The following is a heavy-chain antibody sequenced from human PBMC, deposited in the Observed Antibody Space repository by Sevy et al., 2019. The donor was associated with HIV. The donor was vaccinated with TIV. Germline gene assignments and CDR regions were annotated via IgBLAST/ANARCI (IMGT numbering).Heavy chain of an antibody. CDR2: IKSKTDAATR. V-gene: IGHV3-15*01. CDR1: VFTFSEAW. J-gene: IGHJ4*02. CDR3: AAGTGTSDFDH. D-gene: IGHD1-7*01. Sequence: GGSLRLSCAASVFTFSEAWMSWVRQAPGKGLEWVGRIKSKTDAATRDFAAPVRGRFSISRDDSANTVYLVMNNLKPEDTGVYYCAAGTGTSDFDHWGQGTLVTVSS.